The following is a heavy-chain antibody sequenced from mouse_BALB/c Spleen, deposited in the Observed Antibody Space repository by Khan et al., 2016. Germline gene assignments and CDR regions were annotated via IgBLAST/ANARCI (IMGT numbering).Heavy chain of an antibody. D-gene: IGHD1-1*01. J-gene: IGHJ2*01. Sequence: QIQLVQSGPELKKPGETVKISCKASGYTFTNFGINWVRQAPGKGLEWMDWINTNTGETTYADDFKGRFAFSLETSASTANLQIYNLKNEDTATYFCATGITTVIVTRRHYWGQGTTLTVSS. V-gene: IGHV9-3-1*01. CDR1: GYTFTNFG. CDR2: INTNTGET. CDR3: ATGITTVIVTRRHY.